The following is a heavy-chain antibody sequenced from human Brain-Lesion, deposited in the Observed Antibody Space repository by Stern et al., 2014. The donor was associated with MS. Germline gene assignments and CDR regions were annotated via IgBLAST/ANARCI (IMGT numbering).Heavy chain of an antibody. Sequence: QVQLVQSGAEVKKPGASLKVSCKTSGYIFTGYYIHWVRQVPGQGLAWMACINPNTGGDKSPPKFQDRVPMSPDTSIRTADVELRSLTSDETAVYYCARDQRGITICGVVTDYYYLGMDVWGQGTTVTVSS. CDR1: GYIFTGYY. CDR2: INPNTGGD. D-gene: IGHD3-3*01. CDR3: ARDQRGITICGVVTDYYYLGMDV. V-gene: IGHV1-2*02. J-gene: IGHJ6*02.